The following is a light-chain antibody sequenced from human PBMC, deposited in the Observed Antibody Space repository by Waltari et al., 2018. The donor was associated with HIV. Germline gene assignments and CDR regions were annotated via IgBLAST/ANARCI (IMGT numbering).Light chain of an antibody. CDR1: SGRIASTS. Sequence: NFMLTPPHSLSESPGKTVTISCPGSSGRIASTSVQWYQPRPGSAPTNMIVEDDQRSSGVPDRFSGSVDDSSNSASLTISRLKTEDEADYYCQSFDGITAVFGGGTKLTVL. V-gene: IGLV6-57*02. J-gene: IGLJ3*02. CDR3: QSFDGITAV. CDR2: EDD.